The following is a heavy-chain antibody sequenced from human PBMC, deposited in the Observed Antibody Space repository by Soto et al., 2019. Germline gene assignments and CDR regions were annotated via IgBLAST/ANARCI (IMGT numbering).Heavy chain of an antibody. CDR1: GGSFSGYY. V-gene: IGHV4-34*01. J-gene: IGHJ6*02. D-gene: IGHD1-26*01. CDR3: AGVSGSYYYGMDV. Sequence: PSETLSLTCAVYGGSFSGYYWTWIRQPPGTGLEWIGEIYHSGSTNYNPSLKSRVTISVDKSKNQFSLKLSSVTAADTAVYYCAGVSGSYYYGMDVWGQGTTVTVSS. CDR2: IYHSGST.